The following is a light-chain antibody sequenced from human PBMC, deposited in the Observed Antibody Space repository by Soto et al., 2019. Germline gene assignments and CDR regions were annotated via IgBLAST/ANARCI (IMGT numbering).Light chain of an antibody. CDR2: EVS. J-gene: IGLJ7*01. CDR3: SSYTSSSTLGV. V-gene: IGLV2-14*01. Sequence: QSALTQPASVSGSPGQSITISCTGTSSDVGGYNYVSWYQQHPDKAPKLMIYEVSNRPSGISNRFSGSKPGNTASLTISGLQAEDEADYYCSSYTSSSTLGVFGGGTQLTVL. CDR1: SSDVGGYNY.